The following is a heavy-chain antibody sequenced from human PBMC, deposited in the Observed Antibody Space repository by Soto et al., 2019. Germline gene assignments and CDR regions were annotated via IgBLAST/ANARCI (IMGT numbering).Heavy chain of an antibody. V-gene: IGHV1-18*01. CDR1: DHTFTYYG. D-gene: IGHD2-8*02. CDR3: AATGGHYFGLDV. Sequence: QVQLVQSGGEVKKPGASVKVSCNCSDHTFTYYGINWVRWAPGQGLEWMGWISGYNGNTKYAQKFLDRVTMSADTSTRTAFMEMRSLTSDDTAVYFCAATGGHYFGLDVWGQGTTVTVSS. CDR2: ISGYNGNT. J-gene: IGHJ6*02.